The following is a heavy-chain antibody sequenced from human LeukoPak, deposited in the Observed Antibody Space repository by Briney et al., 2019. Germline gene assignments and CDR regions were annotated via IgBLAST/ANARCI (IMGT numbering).Heavy chain of an antibody. J-gene: IGHJ4*02. D-gene: IGHD3-10*01. CDR1: GDSFSSNSAT. CDR2: TYYRSKWYN. V-gene: IGHV6-1*01. Sequence: SQSLSLTCAISGDSFSSNSATWNWIRQSPWRGLEWLGRTYYRSKWYNDYAVSVKSRLTINPDTSKNQSSLQLNSVTPEDTAVYYCTRGASGTVGAFDYWGQGTLVTVSS. CDR3: TRGASGTVGAFDY.